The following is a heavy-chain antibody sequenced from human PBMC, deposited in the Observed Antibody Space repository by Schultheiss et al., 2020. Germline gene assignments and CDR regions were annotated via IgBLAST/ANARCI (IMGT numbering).Heavy chain of an antibody. J-gene: IGHJ4*02. V-gene: IGHV3-74*01. D-gene: IGHD3-16*02. CDR3: ARAGRLGELSLPY. CDR1: GFTVSSNY. CDR2: INSDGSST. Sequence: GGSLRLSCAASGFTVSSNYMSWVRQAPGKGLVWVSRINSDGSSTSYADSVKGRFTISRDNAKNTLYLQMNSLRAEDTAVYYCARAGRLGELSLPYWGQGTLVTVSS.